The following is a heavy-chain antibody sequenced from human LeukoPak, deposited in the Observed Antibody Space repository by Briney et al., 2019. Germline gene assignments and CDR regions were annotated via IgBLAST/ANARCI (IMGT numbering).Heavy chain of an antibody. Sequence: GGSLRLSCAASGFTFSSYAMSWVRQAPGKGLEWASIISDSGGSTYYADSVKGRFTISRDNSKNTLYLQMNSLRAEDTAVYYCAKDDSGSYYGAFDIWGQGTMVTVSS. CDR3: AKDDSGSYYGAFDI. CDR1: GFTFSSYA. J-gene: IGHJ3*02. CDR2: ISDSGGST. V-gene: IGHV3-23*01. D-gene: IGHD1-26*01.